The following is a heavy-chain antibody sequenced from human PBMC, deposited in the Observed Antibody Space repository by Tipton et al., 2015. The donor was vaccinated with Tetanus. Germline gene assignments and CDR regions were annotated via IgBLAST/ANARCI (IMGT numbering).Heavy chain of an antibody. Sequence: QLVQSGAEVKKPGESLRISCKGSGYSFTSYWISWVRQMPGKGLEWMRRTAPSDSYTNYSPSFQGHVTISADQSISTAYRQWSSLKASDTAMYYCASGSSLYCRGGSCYPWDWFGPWGQGTLVTVSS. V-gene: IGHV5-10-1*01. CDR3: ASGSSLYCRGGSCYPWDWFGP. D-gene: IGHD2-15*01. J-gene: IGHJ5*02. CDR2: TAPSDSYT. CDR1: GYSFTSYW.